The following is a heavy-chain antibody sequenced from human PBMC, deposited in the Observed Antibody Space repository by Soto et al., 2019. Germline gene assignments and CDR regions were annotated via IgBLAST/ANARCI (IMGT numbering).Heavy chain of an antibody. J-gene: IGHJ6*02. Sequence: PSETLSLTCTVSGGSISSGGYYWSWIRQHLGKGLEWIGYIYYGGSTYYNPSLKSRVTISVDTSKNQFSLKLSSVTAADTAVYYCARDKQRLVAPLFRPLSGMDVWGQGTTVTVSS. V-gene: IGHV4-31*03. CDR2: IYYGGST. D-gene: IGHD6-19*01. CDR1: GGSISSGGYY. CDR3: ARDKQRLVAPLFRPLSGMDV.